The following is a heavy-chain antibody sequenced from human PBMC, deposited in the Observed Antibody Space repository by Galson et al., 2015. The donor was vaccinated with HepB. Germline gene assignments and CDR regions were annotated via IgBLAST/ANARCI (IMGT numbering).Heavy chain of an antibody. J-gene: IGHJ6*02. Sequence: SLRLSCAASGFTFSSYSMNWVRQAPGKGLEWVSYISSSSSTIYYADSVKGRFTISRDNAKNSLYLQMNSLRAEDTAVYYCATDTAMVTRNYYYYGMDVWGQGTTVTVSS. CDR2: ISSSSSTI. CDR3: ATDTAMVTRNYYYYGMDV. D-gene: IGHD5-18*01. V-gene: IGHV3-48*04. CDR1: GFTFSSYS.